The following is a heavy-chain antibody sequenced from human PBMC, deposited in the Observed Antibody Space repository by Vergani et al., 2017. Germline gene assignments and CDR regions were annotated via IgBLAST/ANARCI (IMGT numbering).Heavy chain of an antibody. D-gene: IGHD3/OR15-3a*01. Sequence: QEQLVQSGAEVRKPGASVKVSCKASGYNFTSFDINWVRLATGQGLEWMGWMNPKSGNTAYAAKFQGRITMTRDSSTDTAYMEMKSLRSEDTAIYFCARGVLDSKYRHNWFGPWVQGTLVTVSS. J-gene: IGHJ5*02. V-gene: IGHV1-8*01. CDR1: GYNFTSFD. CDR2: MNPKSGNT. CDR3: ARGVLDSKYRHNWFGP.